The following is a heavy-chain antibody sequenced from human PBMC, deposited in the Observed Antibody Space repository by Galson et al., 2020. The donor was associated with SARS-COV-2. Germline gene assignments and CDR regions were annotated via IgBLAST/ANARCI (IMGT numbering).Heavy chain of an antibody. J-gene: IGHJ6*02. D-gene: IGHD2-8*01. CDR3: ERHTADCSNGISYADYSVGKEV. V-gene: IGHV5-51*01. Sequence: GESLNISCKASGYSFTSYWIGWVRQMPGKGREWMGIVFPVDSETTYHPSFQGPVTISADKSINTAYLQWSSLKAADSAVYYFERHTADCSNGISYADYSVGKEVWGQGTTVTV. CDR1: GYSFTSYW. CDR2: VFPVDSET.